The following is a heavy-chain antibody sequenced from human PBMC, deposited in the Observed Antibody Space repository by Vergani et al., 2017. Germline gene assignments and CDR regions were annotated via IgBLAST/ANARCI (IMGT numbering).Heavy chain of an antibody. CDR2: ISGSGGST. J-gene: IGHJ4*02. CDR1: GFTFSSYA. V-gene: IGHV3-23*01. Sequence: EVQLLESGGDLVQPGGSLRLSCAASGFTFSSYAMSWVRQAPGKGLEWVSAISGSGGSTYYADSVKGRFTISRDNSKNTLYLQMNSLRAEDTAVYYCAKDVAIVVVPAAIGFGYWGQGTLVTVSS. CDR3: AKDVAIVVVPAAIGFGY. D-gene: IGHD2-2*01.